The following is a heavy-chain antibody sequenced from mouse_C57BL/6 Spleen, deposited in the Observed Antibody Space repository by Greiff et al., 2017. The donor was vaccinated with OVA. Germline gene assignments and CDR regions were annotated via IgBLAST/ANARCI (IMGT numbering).Heavy chain of an antibody. J-gene: IGHJ4*01. CDR3: AGSITTVITPYAMDY. V-gene: IGHV1-12*01. CDR2: IYPGNGDT. Sequence: QVQLKESGAELVRPGASVKMSCKASGYTFTSYNMHWVKQTPRQGLEWIGAIYPGNGDTSYNQKFKGKATLTVDKSSSTAYMQLSSLTSEDSAVYFCAGSITTVITPYAMDYWGQGTSVTVSS. CDR1: GYTFTSYN. D-gene: IGHD1-1*01.